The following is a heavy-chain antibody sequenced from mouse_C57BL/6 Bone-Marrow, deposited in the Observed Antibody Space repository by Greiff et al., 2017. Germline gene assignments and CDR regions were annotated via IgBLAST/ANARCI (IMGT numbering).Heavy chain of an antibody. D-gene: IGHD1-1*01. V-gene: IGHV1-81*01. CDR3: AREVLRSPFDY. CDR1: GYTFTSYG. J-gene: IGHJ2*01. Sequence: VKLMESGAELARPGASVKLSCKASGYTFTSYGISWVKQRTGQGLEWIGEIYPRSGNTYYNEKFKGKATLTADKSSSTAYMELRSLTSEDSAVYFCAREVLRSPFDYWGQGTTLTVSS. CDR2: IYPRSGNT.